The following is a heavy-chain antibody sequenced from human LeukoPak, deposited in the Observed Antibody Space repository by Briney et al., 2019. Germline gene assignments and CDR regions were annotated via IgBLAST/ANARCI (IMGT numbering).Heavy chain of an antibody. Sequence: GGSLRLSCAASGFTFSTYAMRWVRQAPGKGLEWVSVISGSGDNTYYADSVKGRFTISRDNSKNTLYLQMNSLRAEDTAVYYCAKGTDFWSGSPYGMDVWGQGTTVTVSS. CDR1: GFTFSTYA. CDR3: AKGTDFWSGSPYGMDV. J-gene: IGHJ6*02. D-gene: IGHD3-3*01. V-gene: IGHV3-23*01. CDR2: ISGSGDNT.